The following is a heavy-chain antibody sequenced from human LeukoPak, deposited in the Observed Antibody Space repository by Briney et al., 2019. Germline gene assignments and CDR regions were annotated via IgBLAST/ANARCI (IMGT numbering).Heavy chain of an antibody. CDR3: ARDFGDNYYDSSGYYY. Sequence: GGSLRLSCAASGFTFSSYSMNWVRQAPGKGLEWVSYISSRTSTIYYADSVKGRFTTSRDNAKNSLYLQMNSLRAEDTAVYYCARDFGDNYYDSSGYYYWGQGTLVTVSS. CDR2: ISSRTSTI. D-gene: IGHD3-22*01. V-gene: IGHV3-48*01. CDR1: GFTFSSYS. J-gene: IGHJ4*02.